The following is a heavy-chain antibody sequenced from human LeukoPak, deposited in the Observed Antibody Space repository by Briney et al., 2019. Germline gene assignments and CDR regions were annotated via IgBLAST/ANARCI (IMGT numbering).Heavy chain of an antibody. CDR1: GGSISSYY. D-gene: IGHD3-10*01. V-gene: IGHV4-59*01. Sequence: SETLSLTCNVSGGSISSYYWSWIRQPPGKGLEWIGYIYYSGSTNYNPSLKSRVTISVDTSKNQFSLKLSSVTAADTAVYYCAREFATSYYGMDVWGQGTTVTVSS. J-gene: IGHJ6*02. CDR3: AREFATSYYGMDV. CDR2: IYYSGST.